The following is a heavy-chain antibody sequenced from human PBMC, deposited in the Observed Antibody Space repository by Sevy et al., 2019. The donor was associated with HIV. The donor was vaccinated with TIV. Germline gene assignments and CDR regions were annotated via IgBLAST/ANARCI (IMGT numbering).Heavy chain of an antibody. CDR3: ARDGDILTANCFDP. V-gene: IGHV3-30*04. Sequence: GGSLRLSCAASGFTFSSYAMHWVRQAPGKGLEWVAVISYDGSNKYYADSVKGRFTISRDNSKNTLYLQMNSLRAEDTAVYYCARDGDILTANCFDPWGQGTLVTVSS. CDR2: ISYDGSNK. D-gene: IGHD3-9*01. CDR1: GFTFSSYA. J-gene: IGHJ5*02.